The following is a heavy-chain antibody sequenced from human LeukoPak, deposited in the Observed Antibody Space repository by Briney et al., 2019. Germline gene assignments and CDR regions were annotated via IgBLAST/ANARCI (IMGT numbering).Heavy chain of an antibody. V-gene: IGHV4-59*01. J-gene: IGHJ4*02. Sequence: SETLSLTCTVSGGSISSYYWSWIRQPPGKGLEWIGDFYYSGSTNYNPSLKSRVTISVDTSKNQFSLKLTSVTAADTAVYYCARVSRDGYNHWGYFDYWGQGTLVTVSS. D-gene: IGHD5-24*01. CDR2: FYYSGST. CDR3: ARVSRDGYNHWGYFDY. CDR1: GGSISSYY.